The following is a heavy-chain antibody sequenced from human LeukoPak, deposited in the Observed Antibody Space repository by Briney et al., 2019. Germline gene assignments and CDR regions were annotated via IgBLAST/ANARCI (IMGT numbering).Heavy chain of an antibody. CDR1: GFNFSSFA. CDR2: ISIISSYK. D-gene: IGHD3-10*01. J-gene: IGHJ4*02. CDR3: ARGVVTVWFGETNDY. Sequence: GGSLRLSCGASGFNFSSFAMNWVRQPPGKGLEWVSSISIISSYKYYADSVKGRFTISRDNANSSLFLQMNNLRVEDTAVYYCARGVVTVWFGETNDYWGQGTLVTASS. V-gene: IGHV3-21*01.